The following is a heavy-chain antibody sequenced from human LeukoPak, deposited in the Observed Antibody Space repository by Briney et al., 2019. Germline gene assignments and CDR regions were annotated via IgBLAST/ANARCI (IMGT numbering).Heavy chain of an antibody. Sequence: SKTLSLTCTVSGGSISSYYWSWIRQPAGKGLEWIGRIYTSGSTNYNPSLKSRVTMSVDTSKNQFSLKLSSVTAADTAVYYCARDPAIRGHYYGMDVWGQGTTVTVSS. J-gene: IGHJ6*02. D-gene: IGHD5-18*01. CDR2: IYTSGST. CDR1: GGSISSYY. CDR3: ARDPAIRGHYYGMDV. V-gene: IGHV4-4*07.